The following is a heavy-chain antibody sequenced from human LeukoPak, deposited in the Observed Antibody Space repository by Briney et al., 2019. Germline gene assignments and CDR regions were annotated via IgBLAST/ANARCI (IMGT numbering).Heavy chain of an antibody. D-gene: IGHD5-18*01. CDR3: AKREYSYGLYYFDY. V-gene: IGHV3-23*01. CDR2: ISDSGGST. J-gene: IGHJ4*02. CDR1: GFTFSSYA. Sequence: GGSLRLSCAASGFTFSSYAMSWVRQAPGKGLEWVSAISDSGGSTYYADSVKGRFTISRDNSKNTLYLQMNSLRAEDTAVYYCAKREYSYGLYYFDYWGQGTLVTVSS.